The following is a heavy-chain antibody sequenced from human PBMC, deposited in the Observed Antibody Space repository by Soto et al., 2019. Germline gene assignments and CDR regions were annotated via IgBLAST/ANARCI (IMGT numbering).Heavy chain of an antibody. CDR2: IHGGGNT. CDR3: AKARYEYLWGNYRSTGNFDS. Sequence: PWLPMRLSSGAAEFSSTANDMTWIRQKPGKGLEWVSVIHGGGNTYYADSVKGRFTISRDNSKNTVHLQMESLRVDDTAVYYCAKARYEYLWGNYRSTGNFDSWGQGALVTVSS. D-gene: IGHD3-16*02. CDR1: EFSSTAND. V-gene: IGHV3-53*01. J-gene: IGHJ4*02.